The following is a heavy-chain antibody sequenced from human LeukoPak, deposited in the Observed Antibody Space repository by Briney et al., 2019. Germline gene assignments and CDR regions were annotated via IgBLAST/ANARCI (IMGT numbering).Heavy chain of an antibody. D-gene: IGHD3-22*01. Sequence: GGSLRLSCAASGFTFSSYEMKWVRQAPGKGMEWVSYISSSGTSIYYADSVKGRFTISRDNAKNSLYLQMNSLRAEDTAVYYCATGEGGSYYDSRGYYSDIWGQGTMVTVSS. CDR1: GFTFSSYE. CDR2: ISSSGTSI. CDR3: ATGEGGSYYDSRGYYSDI. V-gene: IGHV3-48*03. J-gene: IGHJ3*02.